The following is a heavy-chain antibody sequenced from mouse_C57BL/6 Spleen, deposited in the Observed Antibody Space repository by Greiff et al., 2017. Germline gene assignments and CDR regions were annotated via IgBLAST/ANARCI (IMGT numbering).Heavy chain of an antibody. CDR2: ISSGGSYT. D-gene: IGHD3-3*01. Sequence: EVKLVESGGDLVKPGGSLKLSCAASGFTFSSYGMSWVRQTPDKRLEWVATISSGGSYTYYPDSVKGRFTISRDNAKNTLYLQMSSLKSEDTAMYYCARDAGTGFDYWGQGTPLTVSS. J-gene: IGHJ2*01. V-gene: IGHV5-6*01. CDR3: ARDAGTGFDY. CDR1: GFTFSSYG.